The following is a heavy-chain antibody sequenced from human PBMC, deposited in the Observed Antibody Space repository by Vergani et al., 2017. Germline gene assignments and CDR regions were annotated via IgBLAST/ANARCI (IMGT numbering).Heavy chain of an antibody. D-gene: IGHD2-21*01. CDR3: ASPIARLVMPVDY. V-gene: IGHV3-30*04. J-gene: IGHJ4*02. Sequence: QVQLVESGGGVVQPGRSLRLSCAASGFTFSSYAMHWVRQAPGQGLEWVAVISYDGSNKYYADSVKGRFTISRDNSKNTLYLQMNSLRAEDTAVYYCASPIARLVMPVDYWGQGTLVTVSS. CDR2: ISYDGSNK. CDR1: GFTFSSYA.